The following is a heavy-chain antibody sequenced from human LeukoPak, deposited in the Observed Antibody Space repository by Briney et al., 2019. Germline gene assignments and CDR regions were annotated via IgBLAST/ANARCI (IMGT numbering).Heavy chain of an antibody. V-gene: IGHV3-30-3*01. CDR3: AREGGDSSGSLDY. CDR1: GFTFSSYA. D-gene: IGHD3-22*01. Sequence: RPGGSLRLSCAASGFTFSSYAMHWVRQAPGKGLEWVAVISYDGSNRYYADSVKGRFTISRDNSKNTLYLQMNSLRAEDTAVYYCAREGGDSSGSLDYWGQGTLVTVSS. J-gene: IGHJ4*02. CDR2: ISYDGSNR.